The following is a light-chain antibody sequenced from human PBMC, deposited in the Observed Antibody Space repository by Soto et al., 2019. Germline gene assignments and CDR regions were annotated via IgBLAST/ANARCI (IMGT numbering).Light chain of an antibody. CDR1: QSVSSIY. V-gene: IGKV3-20*01. CDR3: QQYGSSSWT. J-gene: IGKJ1*01. CDR2: GAS. Sequence: EIVLTQSPGTLSLSPGERATLSCRASQSVSSIYLAWYQHQPGQATRLLIYGASSRATGIPDRFSGSGSGTDFTLTISILEPEDFAVYYCQQYGSSSWTFGRGTTVEIK.